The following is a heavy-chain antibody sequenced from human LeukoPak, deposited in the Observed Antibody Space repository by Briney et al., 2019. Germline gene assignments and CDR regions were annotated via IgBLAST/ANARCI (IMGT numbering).Heavy chain of an antibody. Sequence: PSETLSLTCTVSGGSISSSSYYWGWIRQPPGKGLEWIGSIYYSGSTYYNPSLKSRVTISVDTSKNQFSLKLSSVTAADTAVYYCARLASSGWSHCDYWGQGTLVTVSS. J-gene: IGHJ4*02. D-gene: IGHD6-19*01. CDR2: IYYSGST. CDR3: ARLASSGWSHCDY. V-gene: IGHV4-39*01. CDR1: GGSISSSSYY.